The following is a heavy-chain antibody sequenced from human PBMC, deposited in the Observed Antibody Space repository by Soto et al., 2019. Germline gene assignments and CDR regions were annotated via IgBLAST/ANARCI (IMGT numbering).Heavy chain of an antibody. CDR1: GGSVSSSSYY. Sequence: SETLSLTCTVSGGSVSSSSYYWGWIRQPPGKGLEWIGSIYYSGSTYYNPSLKSRVTISVDTSKNQFSLKLSSVTAADTAVYYCARVELSIPDRRYCSSTSCYHQLSHYYGMDVWGQGTTVTVSS. CDR2: IYYSGST. V-gene: IGHV4-39*01. J-gene: IGHJ6*02. D-gene: IGHD2-2*01. CDR3: ARVELSIPDRRYCSSTSCYHQLSHYYGMDV.